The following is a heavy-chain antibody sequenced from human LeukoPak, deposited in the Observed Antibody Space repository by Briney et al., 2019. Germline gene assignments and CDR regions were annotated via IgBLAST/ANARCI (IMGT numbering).Heavy chain of an antibody. CDR2: IRSKANSYAT. CDR3: TREFLAVAGTTRYGMDV. D-gene: IGHD6-19*01. V-gene: IGHV3-73*01. CDR1: GFTFSGSA. Sequence: GGSLKLSCAASGFTFSGSAMHWVRQASGKGLEWVGRIRSKANSYATAYAASVKGRFTISRDDSKNTAYLQMNSLKTEDTAVYYCTREFLAVAGTTRYGMDVWGQGTTVTVSS. J-gene: IGHJ6*02.